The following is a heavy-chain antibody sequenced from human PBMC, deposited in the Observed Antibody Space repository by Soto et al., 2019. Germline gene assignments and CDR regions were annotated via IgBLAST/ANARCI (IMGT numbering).Heavy chain of an antibody. Sequence: ASVKVFCKVSGYTLTELSMHWVRQAPGKGLEWMGGFDPEDGETIYAQKFQGRVTMTEDTSTDTAYMERGRLGSEETDVYYWATEVSGGSYCSGGSCPPYYYWGQGTLVTVSS. CDR2: FDPEDGET. CDR1: GYTLTELS. V-gene: IGHV1-24*01. CDR3: ATEVSGGSYCSGGSCPPYYY. J-gene: IGHJ4*02. D-gene: IGHD2-15*01.